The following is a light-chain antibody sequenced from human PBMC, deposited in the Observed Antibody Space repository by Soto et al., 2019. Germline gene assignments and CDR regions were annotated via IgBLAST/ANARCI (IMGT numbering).Light chain of an antibody. CDR1: SSDVGGYNH. CDR3: SSNTGSSTTPVV. V-gene: IGLV2-14*01. CDR2: DVS. Sequence: QSVLTQPASVSGSPGQSITISCTGTSSDVGGYNHVAWYQQHPGKAPKLIIYDVSKRPSGVSNRFSGSKSGNTASLTISGLQAEDEADYYCSSNTGSSTTPVVFGGGTKLTVL. J-gene: IGLJ2*01.